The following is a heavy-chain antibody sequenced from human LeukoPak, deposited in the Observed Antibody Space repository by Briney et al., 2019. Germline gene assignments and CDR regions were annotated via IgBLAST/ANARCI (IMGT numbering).Heavy chain of an antibody. V-gene: IGHV1-18*01. D-gene: IGHD6-19*01. CDR1: GYTFTSYG. Sequence: ASVKVSCKASGYTFTSYGISWVRQAPGQGLEWMGWISAYNGNTNYAQKLQGRVSMTTDTSTSTAYMQLRSLRSDDTAVYYCAREVVAVAQLWFDPWGQGTLVTVSS. J-gene: IGHJ5*02. CDR2: ISAYNGNT. CDR3: AREVVAVAQLWFDP.